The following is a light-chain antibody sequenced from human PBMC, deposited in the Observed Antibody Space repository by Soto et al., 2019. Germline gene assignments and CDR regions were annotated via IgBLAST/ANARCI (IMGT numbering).Light chain of an antibody. J-gene: IGKJ2*01. V-gene: IGKV1-39*01. CDR1: QTIIRY. CDR2: TTS. Sequence: DIQMTQSPSSLSASVGDRVTITCRASQTIIRYLNWFQQKPGKAPNLLIYTTSNLQSGIPSRFSGSGSGTDFTLTISSLQPEDFATYYCQQSYTTSYTFGPVTRL. CDR3: QQSYTTSYT.